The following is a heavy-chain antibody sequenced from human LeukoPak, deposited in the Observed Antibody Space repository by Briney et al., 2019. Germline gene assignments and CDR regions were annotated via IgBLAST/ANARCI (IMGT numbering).Heavy chain of an antibody. V-gene: IGHV3-72*01. D-gene: IGHD1-26*01. CDR2: TRNKANSYST. CDR3: ARLNRIGGTYFFDY. CDR1: GFTFSDHY. J-gene: IGHJ4*02. Sequence: GGSLRLSCAASGFTFSDHYMDWVRQAPGKGLEWVGRTRNKANSYSTAYAASVRDRFTILRDVSENSLYLQMSSLKTEDTAVYYCARLNRIGGTYFFDYWGQGTLVTVSS.